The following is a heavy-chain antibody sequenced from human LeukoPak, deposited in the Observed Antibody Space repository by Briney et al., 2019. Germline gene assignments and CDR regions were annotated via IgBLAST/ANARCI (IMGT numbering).Heavy chain of an antibody. CDR1: GGSISSYY. CDR2: IYYSGST. J-gene: IGHJ4*02. CDR3: ASHRIVAAGSRGYYFDY. D-gene: IGHD6-13*01. Sequence: PSETLSLTCTVSGGSISSYYWSWIRQPPGKGLEWVGYIYYSGSTNYNPSLKSRVTISVDTSKNQFSLKLSSVTAADTAVYYCASHRIVAAGSRGYYFDYWAQGTLVTVSS. V-gene: IGHV4-59*08.